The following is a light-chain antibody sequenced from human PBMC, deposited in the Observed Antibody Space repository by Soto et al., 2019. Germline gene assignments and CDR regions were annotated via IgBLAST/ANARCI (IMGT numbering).Light chain of an antibody. Sequence: EIVLTQSPGTLSLSPGERATLSCRASQSVSSSYLAWYQQKPGQAPRRLIYGASSRATGIPDRFSGSGSGTDFTITISRLEPEDFAVYYCQQYGSSPITFGGGTKVEIK. CDR2: GAS. J-gene: IGKJ4*01. V-gene: IGKV3-20*01. CDR3: QQYGSSPIT. CDR1: QSVSSSY.